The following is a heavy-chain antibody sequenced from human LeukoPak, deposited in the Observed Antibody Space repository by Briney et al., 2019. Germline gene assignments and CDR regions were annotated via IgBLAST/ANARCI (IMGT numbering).Heavy chain of an antibody. CDR1: GFTYSSYG. CDR3: ASLWFGELFGHY. V-gene: IGHV3-30*02. D-gene: IGHD3-10*01. J-gene: IGHJ4*02. Sequence: QPGGSLRLSCAVSGFTYSSYGMQWVRQAPGKELEWVAFIRYDGSNKYYADSVKGRFTISRDNSKNTLYLQMNSLRAGDTAVYYCASLWFGELFGHYWGQGTLVTVSS. CDR2: IRYDGSNK.